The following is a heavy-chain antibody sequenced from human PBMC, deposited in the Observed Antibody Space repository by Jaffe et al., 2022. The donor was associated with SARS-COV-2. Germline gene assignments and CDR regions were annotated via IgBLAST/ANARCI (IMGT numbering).Heavy chain of an antibody. Sequence: EVQLLESGGGLAQPGGSLRLSCAASGFTFSRYDMSWVRLAPGKGLEWVSTIADRDGLTFYVDSVKGRFAISKDDSKNTLYLQMNSLRADDTAVYYCAKDLGYADNSDAWYFDFWGRGTLVTVSS. J-gene: IGHJ2*01. V-gene: IGHV3-23*01. D-gene: IGHD1-20*01. CDR1: GFTFSRYD. CDR3: AKDLGYADNSDAWYFDF. CDR2: IADRDGLT.